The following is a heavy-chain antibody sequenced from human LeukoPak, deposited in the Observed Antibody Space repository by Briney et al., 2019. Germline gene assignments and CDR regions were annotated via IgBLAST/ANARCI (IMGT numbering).Heavy chain of an antibody. CDR1: GFTFSSYA. D-gene: IGHD4-17*01. CDR2: ISGSGGST. CDR3: AKASTTVTTGNAFDI. Sequence: QPGGSLRLSCAASGFTFSSYAMSWVRQAPGKGLEWVSGISGSGGSTYYADSVKGRLTISRDNSKSTLFLQMTSLRAEDTAVYYCAKASTTVTTGNAFDIWGQGTMITVSS. J-gene: IGHJ3*02. V-gene: IGHV3-23*01.